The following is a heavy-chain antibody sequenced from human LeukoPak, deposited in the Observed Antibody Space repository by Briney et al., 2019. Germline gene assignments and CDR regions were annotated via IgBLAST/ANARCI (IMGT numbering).Heavy chain of an antibody. J-gene: IGHJ4*02. CDR3: ARQRDSRAWGGAFDY. D-gene: IGHD6-19*01. CDR2: IYPGDSDI. V-gene: IGHV5-51*01. CDR1: GYSFTTYW. Sequence: GESLKISCKGSGYSFTTYWIGWVRQMPGKGLEWMGIIYPGDSDIRYSPSFQGQVTISADKSISTAYLQWSSLKASDTAMYYCARQRDSRAWGGAFDYWGQGTLITVSS.